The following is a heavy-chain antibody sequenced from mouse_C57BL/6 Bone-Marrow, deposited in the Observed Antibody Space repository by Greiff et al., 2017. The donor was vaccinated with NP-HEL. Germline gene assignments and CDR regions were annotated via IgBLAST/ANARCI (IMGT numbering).Heavy chain of an antibody. J-gene: IGHJ2*01. CDR3: ARHAAPYYFDY. V-gene: IGHV5-6*01. CDR2: ISSGGSYT. CDR1: GFTFSSYG. Sequence: VQLKESGGDLVKPGGSLKLSCAASGFTFSSYGMSWVRQTPDKRLEWVATISSGGSYTYYPDSVKGRFTISRDNATNTLYLQMSSLKSEDTAMYYCARHAAPYYFDYGGQGTTLTVSS.